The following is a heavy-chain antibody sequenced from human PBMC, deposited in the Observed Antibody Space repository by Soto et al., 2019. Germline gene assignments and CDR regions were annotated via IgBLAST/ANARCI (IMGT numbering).Heavy chain of an antibody. J-gene: IGHJ6*01. CDR2: ISIGGTPI. D-gene: IGHD3-10*01. CDR3: ARGQEELVYYNRIDV. Sequence: GGSLRLCCEASGFTFSDYYMSWIRQVPGKGLEWVSYISIGGTPIYYADSVKGRFTISRDNAQNSLYLHMTSLTAEDTALYYCARGQEELVYYNRIDVPAQRTTDPVSS. V-gene: IGHV3-11*01. CDR1: GFTFSDYY.